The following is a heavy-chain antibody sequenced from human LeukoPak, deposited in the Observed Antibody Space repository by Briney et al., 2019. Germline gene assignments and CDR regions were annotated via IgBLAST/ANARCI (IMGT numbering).Heavy chain of an antibody. D-gene: IGHD6-13*01. CDR1: GYSINSAYY. V-gene: IGHV4-38-2*01. J-gene: IGHJ5*02. CDR3: ARRDSYIAAAMQFDP. Sequence: PLETLSLTCAVSGYSINSAYYWGWIRQPPGKGLEWIRTISHSGSTYYNPSLKSRVTISIDTSKNQFSLKLNSVTAADTAVYYCARRDSYIAAAMQFDPWGQGTLVTVSS. CDR2: ISHSGST.